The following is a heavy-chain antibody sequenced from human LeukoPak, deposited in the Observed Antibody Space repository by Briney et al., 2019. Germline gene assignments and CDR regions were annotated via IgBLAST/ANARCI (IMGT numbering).Heavy chain of an antibody. CDR1: GYTFTGYY. CDR3: RCYYGSGSYYTAKYFDY. V-gene: IGHV1-2*02. CDR2: INPNSGGT. J-gene: IGHJ4*02. D-gene: IGHD3-10*01. Sequence: ASVKVSCKASGYTFTGYYMHWVRQAPGQGLEWMGWINPNSGGTNYAQKFQGRVTMTRDTSISTAYMELSRLRSDDTAVYYCRCYYGSGSYYTAKYFDYWGQGTLVTVSS.